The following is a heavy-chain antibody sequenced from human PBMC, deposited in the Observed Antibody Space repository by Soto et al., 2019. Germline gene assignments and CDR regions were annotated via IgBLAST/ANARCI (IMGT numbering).Heavy chain of an antibody. Sequence: ASVKVSCKASGYTFTGYYVHWVRQAPGQGLEWMGWINPKSGGTNYAQKFQGRVTMTRDTSISTAYMELSRLRSDDTAVYYCARRSSTVPDYWGQGTLVTV. J-gene: IGHJ4*02. CDR3: ARRSSTVPDY. CDR2: INPKSGGT. V-gene: IGHV1-2*02. D-gene: IGHD4-17*01. CDR1: GYTFTGYY.